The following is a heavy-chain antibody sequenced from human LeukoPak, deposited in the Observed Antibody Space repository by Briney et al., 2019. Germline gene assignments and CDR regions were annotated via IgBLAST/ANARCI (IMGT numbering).Heavy chain of an antibody. CDR1: GFTFSSYS. J-gene: IGHJ4*02. CDR3: ARDRGIATGDGTDY. V-gene: IGHV3-21*01. CDR2: ISSSSSYI. Sequence: GGSLRLSCAASGFTFSSYSMNWVRQAPGKGLEWVSSISSSSSYIYYADSVKGRFTISRDNAKNSLYLQMNSLRAEDTAVYYCARDRGIATGDGTDYWGQGTLVTVSS. D-gene: IGHD7-27*01.